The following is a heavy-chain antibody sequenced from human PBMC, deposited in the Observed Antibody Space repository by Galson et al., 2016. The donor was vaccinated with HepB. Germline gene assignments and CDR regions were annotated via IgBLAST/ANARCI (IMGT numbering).Heavy chain of an antibody. Sequence: SLRLSCAASGFTFGSYAMSWVRQAPGKGLEWVSVISGSGGSTYYADSVQGRFTISRDNGKNSLYLHMNRLRDEDTAVYYCAAGIAAATAAYWGQGTLLTVSS. CDR3: AAGIAAATAAY. J-gene: IGHJ4*02. CDR2: ISGSGGST. D-gene: IGHD6-13*01. CDR1: GFTFGSYA. V-gene: IGHV3-23*01.